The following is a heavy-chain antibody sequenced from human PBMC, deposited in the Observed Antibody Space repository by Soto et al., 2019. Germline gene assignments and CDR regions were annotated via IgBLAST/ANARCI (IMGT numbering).Heavy chain of an antibody. CDR2: ISSTSTSI. V-gene: IGHV3-21*01. CDR1: GFTFTTHG. J-gene: IGHJ4*02. CDR3: ARAPFDY. Sequence: PGESLRLSCVVSGFTFTTHGMNWVRQAPGKGLEWVSFISSTSTSINYADSVKGRFTVSRDNAKNSLFLQIISLRAEDSAVYYCARAPFDYWGRGILVTVSS.